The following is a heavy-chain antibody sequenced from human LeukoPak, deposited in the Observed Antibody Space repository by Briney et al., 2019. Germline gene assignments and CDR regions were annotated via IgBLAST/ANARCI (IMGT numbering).Heavy chain of an antibody. CDR2: ISYDGSNK. Sequence: GGSLRLSCAASGFTFSSYGMHWVRQAPGKGLEWVAVISYDGSNKYYADSVKGRFTISRDNSKNTLYLQMNSLRAEDTAVYYCARDSRSADAFDIWGQGTMVTVSS. CDR3: ARDSRSADAFDI. J-gene: IGHJ3*02. V-gene: IGHV3-30*03. D-gene: IGHD2-15*01. CDR1: GFTFSSYG.